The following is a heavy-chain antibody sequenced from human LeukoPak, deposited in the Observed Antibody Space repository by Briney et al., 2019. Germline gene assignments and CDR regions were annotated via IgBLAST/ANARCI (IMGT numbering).Heavy chain of an antibody. V-gene: IGHV3-9*01. Sequence: GGSLRLSCAASGFTFDEYAMRWVRQAPGKCLEWVSGISWNSGSIGYADSVKGRFTISRDNAKNSLYLPMNSLRAEDTALYYCAKDSSGWYGIFAYWGQGTLVTVSS. CDR1: GFTFDEYA. J-gene: IGHJ4*02. CDR2: ISWNSGSI. CDR3: AKDSSGWYGIFAY. D-gene: IGHD6-19*01.